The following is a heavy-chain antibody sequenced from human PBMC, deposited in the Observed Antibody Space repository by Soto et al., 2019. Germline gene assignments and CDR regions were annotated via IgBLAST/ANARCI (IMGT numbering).Heavy chain of an antibody. V-gene: IGHV3-11*06. Sequence: LRLSCPTSGFPFSDYYMSWIRQAPGKGLEWLSHISPKSTYRNYADSVKGRFTISRDNTKSSLFLQMNSLGVEDTAVYYCVRGGGGGLFEHWGQGVLVTVSS. D-gene: IGHD2-21*01. CDR2: ISPKSTYR. CDR1: GFPFSDYY. CDR3: VRGGGGGLFEH. J-gene: IGHJ4*02.